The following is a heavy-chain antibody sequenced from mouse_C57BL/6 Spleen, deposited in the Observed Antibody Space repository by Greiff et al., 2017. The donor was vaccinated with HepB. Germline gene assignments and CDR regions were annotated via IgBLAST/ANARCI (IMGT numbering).Heavy chain of an antibody. V-gene: IGHV5-6*01. CDR3: ARVLSYCDY. J-gene: IGHJ2*01. CDR2: ISSGGSYT. CDR1: GFTFSSYG. Sequence: EVQLVESGGDLVKPGGSLKLSCAASGFTFSSYGMSWVRQTPDKRLEWVATISSGGSYTYYPDSVKGRFTISRDNAKNTLYLQMSRLKSEDTAMYYCARVLSYCDYWGQGTTLTVSS.